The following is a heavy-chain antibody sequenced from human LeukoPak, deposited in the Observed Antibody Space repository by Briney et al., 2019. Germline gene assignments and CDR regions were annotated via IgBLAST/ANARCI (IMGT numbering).Heavy chain of an antibody. J-gene: IGHJ4*02. V-gene: IGHV3-20*04. Sequence: GGSLRLSCAASGFMFDDYGMSWVRQAPGKGLEWVSGINWNGGRTGYADSVKGRFTISRDNSKNTLYLQMNSLRTEDTAVYYCARDGFHYGSGTLFDYWGQGTLVTVSS. CDR2: INWNGGRT. D-gene: IGHD3-10*01. CDR1: GFMFDDYG. CDR3: ARDGFHYGSGTLFDY.